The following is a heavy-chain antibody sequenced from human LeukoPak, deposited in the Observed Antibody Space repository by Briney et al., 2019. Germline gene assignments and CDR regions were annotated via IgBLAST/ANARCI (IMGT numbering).Heavy chain of an antibody. D-gene: IGHD5-12*01. J-gene: IGHJ5*02. CDR1: VDSLSRGGYY. CDR2: IYYCEID. Sequence: PSETLSLTCTVSVDSLSRGGYYWSWIRQHPAKGVEWNGYIYYCEIDYYNRFLKSRVSISVDTSKNQFPLKQTSVAAADTALYFCGRDYSRGYAWFDPWGQGSLATVSS. V-gene: IGHV4-31*03. CDR3: GRDYSRGYAWFDP.